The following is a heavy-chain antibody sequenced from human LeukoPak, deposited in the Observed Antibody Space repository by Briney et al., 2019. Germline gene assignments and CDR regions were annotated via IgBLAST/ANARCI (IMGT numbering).Heavy chain of an antibody. CDR2: INHSGST. J-gene: IGHJ6*03. D-gene: IGHD3-22*01. Sequence: SETLSLTCAVYGGSFSGYYWSWIRQPPGKGLEWIGEINHSGSTNYNPSLKSRVTISVDTSKNQFSLKLSSVTAADTAVYYCASAKVDSSGYYSYYYYYYMDVWGKGTTVTISS. V-gene: IGHV4-34*01. CDR3: ASAKVDSSGYYSYYYYYYMDV. CDR1: GGSFSGYY.